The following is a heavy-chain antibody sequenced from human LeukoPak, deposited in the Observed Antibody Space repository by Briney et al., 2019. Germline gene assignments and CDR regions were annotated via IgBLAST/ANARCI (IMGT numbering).Heavy chain of an antibody. CDR3: ASFIDGDYPGPSMDV. V-gene: IGHV3-7*01. J-gene: IGHJ6*02. Sequence: GGSLRLSCAASGFTFSKSWMSWARQAPGKGLECVANIKPDGTEKYYVDSVKGRFTISRDNAKNSLYLQMNSLRAEDTAVYYCASFIDGDYPGPSMDVWGQGTTVTVSS. CDR2: IKPDGTEK. D-gene: IGHD4-17*01. CDR1: GFTFSKSW.